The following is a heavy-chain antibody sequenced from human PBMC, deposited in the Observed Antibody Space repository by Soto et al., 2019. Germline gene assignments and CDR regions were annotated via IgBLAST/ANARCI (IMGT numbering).Heavy chain of an antibody. D-gene: IGHD3-22*01. CDR3: VRDRDFYDGRGYASPGDAFDV. CDR1: GFTFSTYW. Sequence: EVQLVESGGGLVQPGGSLRLSCAVSGFTFSTYWMHWVRQVPGKGLVWVSRISLDGSRTSYADSVTGRFTISRDNAKNTLDLQMRSLRAEDSAVYFCVRDRDFYDGRGYASPGDAFDVWGQGTVVSVSS. J-gene: IGHJ3*01. V-gene: IGHV3-74*01. CDR2: ISLDGSRT.